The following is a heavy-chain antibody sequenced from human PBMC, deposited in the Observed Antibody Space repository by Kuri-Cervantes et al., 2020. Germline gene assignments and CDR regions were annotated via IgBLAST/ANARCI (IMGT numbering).Heavy chain of an antibody. J-gene: IGHJ6*02. D-gene: IGHD3-10*01. CDR2: IPYDGGAE. CDR3: AKQVYYGSGSYSHYYGMDV. V-gene: IGHV3-30*18. Sequence: GGSLRLSCSASGFTFSSYAMHWVRQAPGKGLEWVALIPYDGGAEFYADSVKGRFTISRDNSKNTLYMQMNSLRAEDTAVYYCAKQVYYGSGSYSHYYGMDVWGQGTTVTVSS. CDR1: GFTFSSYA.